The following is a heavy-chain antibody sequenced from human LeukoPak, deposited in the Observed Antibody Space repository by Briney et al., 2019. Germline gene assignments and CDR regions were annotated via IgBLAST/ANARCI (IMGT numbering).Heavy chain of an antibody. CDR3: VRGCNRASCPYYFDS. J-gene: IGHJ4*02. V-gene: IGHV3-53*01. CDR2: IYSGGAT. CDR1: GFTVSSNY. Sequence: PGGSLRLSCAASGFTVSSNYMSWVRQAPGKGLEWVSVIYSGGATYYTDSVKGRFTISRDNAENSLYLQMNSLRAEDTAVYYCVRGCNRASCPYYFDSWAQGTLVTVSS. D-gene: IGHD2/OR15-2a*01.